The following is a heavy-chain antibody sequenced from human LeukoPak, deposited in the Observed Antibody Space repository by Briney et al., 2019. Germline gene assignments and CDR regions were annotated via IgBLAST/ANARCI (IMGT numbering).Heavy chain of an antibody. Sequence: GGSLRLSCAASGFTFSSYAMSWVRQAPGKGLEWVSAISGSGGSPYYADSVRGRFTISRDNSRSTLFLQMNSLRAEDTAIYYCATYRQVMLPFESWGQGTLVTVSS. D-gene: IGHD5-18*01. CDR3: ATYRQVMLPFES. CDR2: ISGSGGSP. V-gene: IGHV3-23*01. J-gene: IGHJ4*02. CDR1: GFTFSSYA.